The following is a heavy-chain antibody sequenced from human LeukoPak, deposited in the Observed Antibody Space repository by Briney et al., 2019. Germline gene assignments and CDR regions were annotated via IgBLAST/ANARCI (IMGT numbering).Heavy chain of an antibody. CDR2: INPHSGGT. CDR3: ARDPWTTSHYMDV. D-gene: IGHD1-1*01. CDR1: GYTFTDYY. Sequence: ASVKVSCKASGYTFTDYYMHWVRQAPGQGLEWMGWINPHSGGTDHAQKFQGRVTMTRDTSISTAYMELSSLRAEDTAVYYCARDPWTTSHYMDVWGKGTTVTVYS. J-gene: IGHJ6*03. V-gene: IGHV1-2*02.